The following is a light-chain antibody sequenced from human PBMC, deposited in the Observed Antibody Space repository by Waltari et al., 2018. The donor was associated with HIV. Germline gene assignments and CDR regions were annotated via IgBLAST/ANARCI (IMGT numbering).Light chain of an antibody. V-gene: IGLV2-14*01. Sequence: QSALTQPASVSGSPGQSIPISCTGTSGAVGGYNYVSWYQQHPGKAPKLMIYEVSNRPSGVSNRFSGSKSGNTASLTISGLQAEDEADYYCSSYTSSSTPYVFGTGTKVTVL. CDR2: EVS. J-gene: IGLJ1*01. CDR1: SGAVGGYNY. CDR3: SSYTSSSTPYV.